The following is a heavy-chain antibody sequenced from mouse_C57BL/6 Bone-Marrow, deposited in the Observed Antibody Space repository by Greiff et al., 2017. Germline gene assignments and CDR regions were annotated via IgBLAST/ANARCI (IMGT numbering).Heavy chain of an antibody. V-gene: IGHV5-16*01. J-gene: IGHJ2*01. CDR1: GFTFSDYY. D-gene: IGHD1-1*01. CDR2: INYDGSST. Sequence: EVQLVESEGGLVQPGSSMKLSCTASGFTFSDYYMAWVRQVPEKGLEWVANINYDGSSTYYLDSLKSRFIISRDNAKNILYLQMSSLKSEDTATYYCAREWDYGSSLDYWGQGTTLTVSS. CDR3: AREWDYGSSLDY.